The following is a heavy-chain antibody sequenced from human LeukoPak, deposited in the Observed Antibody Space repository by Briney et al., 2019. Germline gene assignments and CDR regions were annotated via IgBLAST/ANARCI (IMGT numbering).Heavy chain of an antibody. Sequence: GGSLRLSCAAFGFTFSSYSMNWVRQAPGKGLEWVSSLSSSSSYIYYADSVKGRFTISRDNAKSSLYLQMNSLRAEDTAVYYCARDKRPRGYSYGAPMDVWGQGTTVTVSS. CDR2: LSSSSSYI. D-gene: IGHD5-18*01. CDR1: GFTFSSYS. J-gene: IGHJ6*02. V-gene: IGHV3-21*01. CDR3: ARDKRPRGYSYGAPMDV.